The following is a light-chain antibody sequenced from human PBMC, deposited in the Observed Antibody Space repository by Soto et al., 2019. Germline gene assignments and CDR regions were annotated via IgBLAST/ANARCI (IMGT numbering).Light chain of an antibody. CDR2: KAS. J-gene: IGKJ1*01. Sequence: DIQMTQSPSTLSASVGDRVTITCLASQSISSWLAWYQQKPGKAPKLLIYKASSLESGVPSRFSGSGSGTEFTLTISSLQPDDFETYYCPQYNSYWTFGQGNKVEIK. CDR1: QSISSW. CDR3: PQYNSYWT. V-gene: IGKV1-5*03.